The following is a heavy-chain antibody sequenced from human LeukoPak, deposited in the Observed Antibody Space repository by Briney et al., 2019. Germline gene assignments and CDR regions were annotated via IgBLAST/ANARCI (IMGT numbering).Heavy chain of an antibody. J-gene: IGHJ2*01. V-gene: IGHV4-34*01. CDR1: GGSFSGYY. D-gene: IGHD6-19*01. CDR3: ARERSGWYKYFDL. CDR2: INHSGST. Sequence: SETLSLTCAVYGGSFSGYYWSWIRQPPGEGLEWIGEINHSGSTNYNPSLKSRVTISVDTSKNQFSLKLSSVTAADTAVYYCARERSGWYKYFDLWGRGTLVTVSS.